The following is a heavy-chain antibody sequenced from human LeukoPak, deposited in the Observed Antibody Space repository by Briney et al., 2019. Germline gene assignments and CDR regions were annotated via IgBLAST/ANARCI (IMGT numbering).Heavy chain of an antibody. CDR2: ISWNSGSI. CDR1: GFTFDDYA. Sequence: GRSLRLSCAASGFTFDDYAMHWVRQAPGTGLEWVSGISWNSGSIGYADSVKGRFTISRDNAKNSLYLQMNSLRAEDTALYYCAKDYYSGSSAFNWFDPWGQGTLVTVSS. V-gene: IGHV3-9*01. D-gene: IGHD6-6*01. CDR3: AKDYYSGSSAFNWFDP. J-gene: IGHJ5*02.